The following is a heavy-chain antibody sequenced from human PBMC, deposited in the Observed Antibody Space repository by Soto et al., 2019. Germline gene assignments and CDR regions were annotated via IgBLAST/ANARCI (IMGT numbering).Heavy chain of an antibody. V-gene: IGHV3-23*01. J-gene: IGHJ4*02. CDR2: MSGSSSTT. CDR3: ARTPRGYDYAHSFDF. Sequence: EVRLLESGGGLVKPGGSLRLSCATSGLTFSNYAMSWVRQAPGGGLEWVSSMSGSSSTTYYADSVRGRFTISRDRSKNTLYLQMSSLRADDTAVYYCARTPRGYDYAHSFDFWGQGTLVTVSS. D-gene: IGHD5-18*01. CDR1: GLTFSNYA.